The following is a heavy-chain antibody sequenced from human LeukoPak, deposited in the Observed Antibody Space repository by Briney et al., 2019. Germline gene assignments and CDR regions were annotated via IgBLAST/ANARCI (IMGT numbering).Heavy chain of an antibody. CDR1: GFTFSNYW. D-gene: IGHD3-16*02. V-gene: IGHV3-7*01. CDR2: IGQDGRET. CDR3: ATRGDLSWFGALRH. Sequence: PGGSLRLSCVVSGFTFSNYWMDWVRQAPGMGLEGVAFIGQDGRETNYAGSVKGRFTISRDNAKNSLYLQMNNLRVEDTAVYYCATRGDLSWFGALRHWSQGTVVTVSS. J-gene: IGHJ4*02.